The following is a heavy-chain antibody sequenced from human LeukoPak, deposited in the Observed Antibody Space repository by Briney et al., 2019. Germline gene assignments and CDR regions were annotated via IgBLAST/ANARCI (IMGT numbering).Heavy chain of an antibody. Sequence: SVEVSCKASGGTFSSYAISWVRQAPGQGLEWMGGIIPIFGTANYAQKFQGRVTITADKSASTAYMELSSLRSEDTAVYYCAKDQGSGLGSYSWGYFDYWGQGTLVTVSS. D-gene: IGHD3-10*01. CDR1: GGTFSSYA. CDR3: AKDQGSGLGSYSWGYFDY. V-gene: IGHV1-69*06. CDR2: IIPIFGTA. J-gene: IGHJ4*02.